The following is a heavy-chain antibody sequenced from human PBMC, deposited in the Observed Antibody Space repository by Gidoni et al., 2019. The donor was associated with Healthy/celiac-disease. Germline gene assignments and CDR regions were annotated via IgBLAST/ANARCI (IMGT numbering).Heavy chain of an antibody. CDR3: ARRIRSGWYGGNDY. V-gene: IGHV4-39*01. CDR1: GGSISSSSYY. J-gene: IGHJ4*02. CDR2: IYYSGST. D-gene: IGHD6-19*01. Sequence: QLQLQESGPGLVKPSETLSLTCTVSGGSISSSSYYWGWIRQPPGKGLEWIGSIYYSGSTYYNPSLKSRVTISVETSKNQFSLKLSSVTAADTAVYYGARRIRSGWYGGNDYWGQGTLVTVSS.